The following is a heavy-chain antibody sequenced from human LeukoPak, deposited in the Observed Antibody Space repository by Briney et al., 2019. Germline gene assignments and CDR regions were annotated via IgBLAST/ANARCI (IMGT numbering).Heavy chain of an antibody. CDR1: RFTFSSYA. CDR2: ISSSDNTI. V-gene: IGHV3-48*04. D-gene: IGHD2-2*01. J-gene: IGHJ6*02. Sequence: GGSLRLSCAASRFTFSSYAMSWVRQAPGKGLEWVSDISSSDNTINYADSVKGRFTISRDNAKNSLYLQMHSLRAEDTAVYYCARRNAYCSSSSCSRASYYYYGMDVWGQGTTVTVSS. CDR3: ARRNAYCSSSSCSRASYYYYGMDV.